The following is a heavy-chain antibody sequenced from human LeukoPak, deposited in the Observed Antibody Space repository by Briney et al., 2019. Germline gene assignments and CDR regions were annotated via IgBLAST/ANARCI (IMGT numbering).Heavy chain of an antibody. Sequence: SETLSLTCAVYGGSFSGYYWSWIRQPPGKGLEWLGEINHSGSTNYNPSLKSRVTISVDTSKNQFSLKLSSVTAADTAVYYCARGSLYCSGGSCYSGYFDYWGQGTLVTVSS. CDR2: INHSGST. CDR1: GGSFSGYY. CDR3: ARGSLYCSGGSCYSGYFDY. D-gene: IGHD2-15*01. J-gene: IGHJ4*02. V-gene: IGHV4-34*01.